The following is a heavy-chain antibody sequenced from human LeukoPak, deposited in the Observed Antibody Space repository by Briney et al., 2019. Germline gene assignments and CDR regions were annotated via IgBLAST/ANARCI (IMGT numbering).Heavy chain of an antibody. J-gene: IGHJ4*02. CDR3: ARGGDGYNYAPFFDY. V-gene: IGHV1-69*05. D-gene: IGHD5-24*01. Sequence: GASVTVSFKASGGTFSSYAISWVRQAPGQGLEWMGGIIPIFGTANYAQKFQGRVTITTDESTSTAYMELSSLRSEDTAVYYCARGGDGYNYAPFFDYWGQGTLVTVSS. CDR1: GGTFSSYA. CDR2: IIPIFGTA.